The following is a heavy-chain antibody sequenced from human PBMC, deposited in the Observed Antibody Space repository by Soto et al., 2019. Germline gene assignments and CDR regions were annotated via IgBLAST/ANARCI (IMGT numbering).Heavy chain of an antibody. CDR2: IYPGDSDT. CDR3: ARQTAAGKGGNWFDP. Sequence: GESLKISCKGSGYSFTSYWIGWVRQMPGKGLEWMGIIYPGDSDTRYSPSFQGQVTISADKSISTAYLQWSSLKASDTAMYYCARQTAAGKGGNWFDPWGQGTLVTVSS. J-gene: IGHJ5*02. CDR1: GYSFTSYW. V-gene: IGHV5-51*01. D-gene: IGHD6-13*01.